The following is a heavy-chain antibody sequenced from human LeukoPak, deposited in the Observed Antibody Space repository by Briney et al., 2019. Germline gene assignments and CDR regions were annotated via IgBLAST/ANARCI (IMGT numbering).Heavy chain of an antibody. CDR2: IYYSGST. Sequence: SETLSLTCTVSGGSINSYYCSWIRQPPGKGLEWIGYIYYSGSTNYNPSLKSRVTISVDTSKNQFSLKLSSVTAADTAVYYCARDRSSGWRSAFDIWGQGTMVTVSS. CDR1: GGSINSYY. J-gene: IGHJ3*02. V-gene: IGHV4-59*12. D-gene: IGHD6-19*01. CDR3: ARDRSSGWRSAFDI.